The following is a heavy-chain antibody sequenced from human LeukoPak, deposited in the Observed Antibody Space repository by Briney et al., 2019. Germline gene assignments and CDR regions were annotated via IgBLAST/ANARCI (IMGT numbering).Heavy chain of an antibody. Sequence: TGGSLRLSCAASGFTFSSYWMHWVRQAPGKGLVWVSRINSDGSSTSYADSVKGRFTISRDNAKNTLYLQMNSLRAEDTAVYYCARGAYHYDFWSGYDNGNWFDPWGKGTLVTVSS. D-gene: IGHD3-3*01. J-gene: IGHJ5*02. V-gene: IGHV3-74*01. CDR3: ARGAYHYDFWSGYDNGNWFDP. CDR1: GFTFSSYW. CDR2: INSDGSST.